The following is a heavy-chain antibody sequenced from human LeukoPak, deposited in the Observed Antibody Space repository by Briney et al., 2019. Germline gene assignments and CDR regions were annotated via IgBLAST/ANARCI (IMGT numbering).Heavy chain of an antibody. CDR3: ARLEYSSSSGLDAFDI. CDR1: GYTFTNYW. Sequence: GESLKISCKGSGYTFTNYWIGWVRQIPGKGLEWMGIIFPGDSDTKYNPSFQGQITISVDKSIRTAYLQWGSLKASDTAMYYCARLEYSSSSGLDAFDIWGQGTMVTVSS. J-gene: IGHJ3*02. CDR2: IFPGDSDT. D-gene: IGHD6-6*01. V-gene: IGHV5-51*01.